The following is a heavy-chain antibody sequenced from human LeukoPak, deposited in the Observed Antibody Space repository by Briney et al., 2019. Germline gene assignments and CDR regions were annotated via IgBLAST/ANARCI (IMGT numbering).Heavy chain of an antibody. CDR1: GFTSSSYG. CDR3: AREGGHDYGDYVLDY. CDR2: IWYDGSNK. Sequence: PGVFLRLSCASPGFTSSSYGMHGVRQASLQGQQLVVVIWYDGSNKYYADSVKGRFTISRDNSKNTLYLQMNSLRAEDTAVYYCAREGGHDYGDYVLDYWGQGTLVTVSS. V-gene: IGHV3-33*01. J-gene: IGHJ4*02. D-gene: IGHD4-17*01.